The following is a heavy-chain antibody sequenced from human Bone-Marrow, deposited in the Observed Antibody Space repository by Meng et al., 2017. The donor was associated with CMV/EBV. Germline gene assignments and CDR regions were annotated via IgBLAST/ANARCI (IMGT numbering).Heavy chain of an antibody. CDR3: ARVECSSTSCPDDAFDI. D-gene: IGHD2-2*01. V-gene: IGHV3-30-3*01. CDR1: GFTFSSYA. Sequence: GKSLKISCASSGFTFSSYAMLWVRQARGKGLEWVAVISYDGSNKYYADYVKVRFTISRDNSKNTLYLQMNSLSAWDTAEYYCARVECSSTSCPDDAFDIWGQGTMVTVSS. CDR2: ISYDGSNK. J-gene: IGHJ3*02.